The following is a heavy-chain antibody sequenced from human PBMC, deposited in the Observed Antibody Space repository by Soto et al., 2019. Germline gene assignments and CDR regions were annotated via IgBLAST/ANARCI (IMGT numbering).Heavy chain of an antibody. J-gene: IGHJ4*02. Sequence: LRLSCAASGFTFRSYAMSWVRQAPGKGLEWVSAISGSGGSTYYAGSVKGRFTISRDNSKNTLYLQMNSLRAEDTAVYYCAKDRAGYSNYYFDYWGQGTLVTVSS. CDR1: GFTFRSYA. V-gene: IGHV3-23*01. CDR2: ISGSGGST. D-gene: IGHD4-4*01. CDR3: AKDRAGYSNYYFDY.